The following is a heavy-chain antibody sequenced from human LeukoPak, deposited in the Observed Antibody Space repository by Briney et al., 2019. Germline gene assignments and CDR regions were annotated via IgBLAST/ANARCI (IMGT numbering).Heavy chain of an antibody. CDR1: GFTFSSYG. CDR2: ISYDGSNK. V-gene: IGHV3-30*18. Sequence: PGGSLRLSCAASGFTFSSYGMHWVRQAPGKGLEWVAVISYDGSNKYYADSVKGRFTISRDNSKNTLYLQMDRLRAEDTAVYCCAKNSRIAVAGTGGWFDPWGQGTLVTVSS. D-gene: IGHD6-19*01. CDR3: AKNSRIAVAGTGGWFDP. J-gene: IGHJ5*02.